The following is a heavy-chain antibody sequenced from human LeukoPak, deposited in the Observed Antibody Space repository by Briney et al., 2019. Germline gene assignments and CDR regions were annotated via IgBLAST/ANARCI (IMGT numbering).Heavy chain of an antibody. D-gene: IGHD1-20*01. CDR2: IYHSGST. J-gene: IGHJ4*02. CDR1: GGSISSSSYY. CDR3: ARDPYNSNFDY. V-gene: IGHV4-39*07. Sequence: PSETLSLTCTVSGGSISSSSYYWGWIRQPPGKGLEWIGSIYHSGSTYYNPSLKSRVTISVDTSKNQFSLKLSSVTAADTAVYYCARDPYNSNFDYWGQGTLVTVSS.